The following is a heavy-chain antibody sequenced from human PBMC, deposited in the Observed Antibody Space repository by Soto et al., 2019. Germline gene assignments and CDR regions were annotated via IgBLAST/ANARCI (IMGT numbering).Heavy chain of an antibody. CDR1: GFTFSSYG. J-gene: IGHJ3*01. CDR3: ASMYYDSSGYYYADGAFDL. V-gene: IGHV3-33*01. Sequence: QVQLVESGGGVVQPGRSLRLSCAASGFTFSSYGMHWVRQAPGKGLEWVAVIWYDGSNKYYADSVKGRFTISRDNSKNTLYLQMNSLRAEDTAVYYCASMYYDSSGYYYADGAFDLWGQGTMVTVSS. CDR2: IWYDGSNK. D-gene: IGHD3-22*01.